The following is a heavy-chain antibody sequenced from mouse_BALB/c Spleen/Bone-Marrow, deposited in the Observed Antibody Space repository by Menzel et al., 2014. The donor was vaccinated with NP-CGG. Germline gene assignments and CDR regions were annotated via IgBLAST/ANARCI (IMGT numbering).Heavy chain of an antibody. CDR3: AREVLRDYFDY. V-gene: IGHV5-12-1*01. CDR2: ISSGGGST. Sequence: EVKLVESGGGLVRPGGSLKLSCAASGFAFSSYDMSWVRQTPEKRLEWVAYISSGGGSTYYPDTVKGRFTISRDNAKNTLYLQMSSLKSEDTAMYYCAREVLRDYFDYWGQGTTLAVPS. D-gene: IGHD1-1*01. J-gene: IGHJ2*01. CDR1: GFAFSSYD.